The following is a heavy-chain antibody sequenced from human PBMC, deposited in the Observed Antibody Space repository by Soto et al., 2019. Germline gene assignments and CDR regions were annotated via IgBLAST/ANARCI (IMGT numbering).Heavy chain of an antibody. CDR1: GDSISSSSYY. CDR3: ARQSTVTTFIYYYYGMDV. V-gene: IGHV4-39*01. CDR2: IYYSGST. J-gene: IGHJ6*02. Sequence: QLQLQESGPGLVKPSETLSLTCTVSGDSISSSSYYWGWIRQPPGKGLEWIGSIYYSGSTYYNPSLKSRVTISVDTSKNQFSLKLSSVTAADTAVYYCARQSTVTTFIYYYYGMDVWGQGTTVTVSS. D-gene: IGHD4-17*01.